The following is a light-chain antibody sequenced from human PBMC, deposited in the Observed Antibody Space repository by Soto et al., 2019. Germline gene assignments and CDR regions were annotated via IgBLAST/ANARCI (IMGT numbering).Light chain of an antibody. CDR3: QQHDNGWA. V-gene: IGKV3-15*01. CDR2: GAS. Sequence: EIVMTQSPATLSVSPGERATLSCRASQSIRSNLAWYQQKPGQAPRLVIYGASTRATGIPARFSGSGSGTEFTLTISSLQSEDFAVYYCQQHDNGWAFGQGTKVEIK. J-gene: IGKJ1*01. CDR1: QSIRSN.